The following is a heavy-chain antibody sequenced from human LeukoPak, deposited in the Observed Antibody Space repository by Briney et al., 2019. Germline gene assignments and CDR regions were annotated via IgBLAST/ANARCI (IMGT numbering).Heavy chain of an antibody. D-gene: IGHD1-1*01. J-gene: IGHJ3*02. CDR2: INWYGGST. CDR3: ASSLGSQLGAFDI. V-gene: IGHV3-20*04. Sequence: GGSLRLSCAASGFTFDDYGMSRVRQAPGKGLEWVSSINWYGGSTGYADSVKGRFTISRDNAKNSLYLQMNSLRAEDTALYYCASSLGSQLGAFDISGQGTMVTVSS. CDR1: GFTFDDYG.